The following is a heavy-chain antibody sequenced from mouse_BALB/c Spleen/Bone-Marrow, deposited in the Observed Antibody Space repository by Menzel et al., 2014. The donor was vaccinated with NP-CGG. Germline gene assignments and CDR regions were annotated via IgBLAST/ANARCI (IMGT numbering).Heavy chain of an antibody. D-gene: IGHD2-1*01. Sequence: QVQLKESGPELVKPGASVKMSCKASGYTFTDYVISWVKQRTGQGLEWIGEIYPGSGCTYYNEKFKGKATLTADKSSNTAYMQLSSLTSEDSAVYFCARRELRMGNYYAMDYWGQGTSVTVSS. CDR3: ARRELRMGNYYAMDY. V-gene: IGHV1-77*01. CDR1: GYTFTDYV. CDR2: IYPGSGCT. J-gene: IGHJ4*01.